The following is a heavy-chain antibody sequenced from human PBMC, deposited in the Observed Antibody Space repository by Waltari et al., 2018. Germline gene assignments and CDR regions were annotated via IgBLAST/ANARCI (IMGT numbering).Heavy chain of an antibody. V-gene: IGHV3-7*01. CDR1: GLTFSRFW. Sequence: EVQLVESGGGLVQPGGSLRLSCAASGLTFSRFWMTWVRQAPGKGLEWVATINEYGSEKHYVDSVKGRFTISRDNAKNSLFLQMNSLRADDTAVYYCASGGHVDYCGQGTLVTVSS. CDR3: ASGGHVDY. CDR2: INEYGSEK. J-gene: IGHJ4*02.